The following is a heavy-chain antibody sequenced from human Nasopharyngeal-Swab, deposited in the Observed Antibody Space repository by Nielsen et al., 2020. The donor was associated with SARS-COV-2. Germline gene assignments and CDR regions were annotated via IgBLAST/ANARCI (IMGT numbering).Heavy chain of an antibody. D-gene: IGHD2-21*02. CDR3: ARESVVTGMDDAPDI. V-gene: IGHV3-30-3*01. CDR2: IAIDGSNYE. J-gene: IGHJ3*02. CDR1: GISFSTSV. Sequence: GESLKISCVGSGISFSTSVIQWVRQAPGKGLEWVAVIAIDGSNYEQYADSVKGRFSISRDNAKNSVFLQMNSLRSEDTAVYYCARESVVTGMDDAPDIWGRGTMVTVSS.